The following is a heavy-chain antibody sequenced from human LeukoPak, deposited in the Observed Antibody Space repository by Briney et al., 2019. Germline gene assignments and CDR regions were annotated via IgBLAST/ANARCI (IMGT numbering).Heavy chain of an antibody. V-gene: IGHV3-66*01. Sequence: PGGSLRLSCAASGFTFSSNYMSWVRQAPGKGLEWVSVIYRGGRTYYADSVKGRFTISRDNSKNTLYLQMNSLRAEDTAVYYCAGDSSSWYSPGYWGQGTLVTVSS. CDR1: GFTFSSNY. J-gene: IGHJ4*02. D-gene: IGHD6-13*01. CDR2: IYRGGRT. CDR3: AGDSSSWYSPGY.